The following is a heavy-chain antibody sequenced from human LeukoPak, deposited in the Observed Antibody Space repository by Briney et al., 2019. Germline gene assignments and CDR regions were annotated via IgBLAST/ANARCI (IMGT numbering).Heavy chain of an antibody. CDR2: ISGSGGST. Sequence: GGSLRLSCAASGFTFSSYGMSWVRQAPGKGLERVSAISGSGGSTYYADSVKGRFTISGDNAKNSLYLQMNSLTAEDTAVYYCARYDSDTGTTDYWGQGTLVTVSS. CDR1: GFTFSSYG. CDR3: ARYDSDTGTTDY. V-gene: IGHV3-23*01. J-gene: IGHJ4*02. D-gene: IGHD1-7*01.